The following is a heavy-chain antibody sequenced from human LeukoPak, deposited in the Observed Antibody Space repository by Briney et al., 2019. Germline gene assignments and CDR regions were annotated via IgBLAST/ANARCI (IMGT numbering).Heavy chain of an antibody. J-gene: IGHJ4*02. CDR2: ISSSSSYI. Sequence: GGSLRLSCAASGFTFSSYSMNWVCQAPGKGLEWVSSISSSSSYIYYADSVKGRFTISRDNAKNSLYLQMNSLRAEDTAVYYCARPSLNTGSYFDYWGQGILVSVSS. D-gene: IGHD1-26*01. V-gene: IGHV3-21*01. CDR3: ARPSLNTGSYFDY. CDR1: GFTFSSYS.